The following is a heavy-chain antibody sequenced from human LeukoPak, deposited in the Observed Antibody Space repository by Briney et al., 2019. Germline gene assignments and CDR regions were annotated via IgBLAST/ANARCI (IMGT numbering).Heavy chain of an antibody. CDR3: ARRTEVWKSYGSYYYYMDV. CDR1: GFTFSDYY. Sequence: PGGSLRLSCAASGFTFSDYYMSWIRQAPGKGLEWVSYISSGSSSIDYADSVKGRFTVSRDNAKNSLYLQMNSLRVEDTAVYYCARRTEVWKSYGSYYYYMDVWGKGTTVTVSS. J-gene: IGHJ6*03. CDR2: ISSGSSSI. D-gene: IGHD1-26*01. V-gene: IGHV3-11*04.